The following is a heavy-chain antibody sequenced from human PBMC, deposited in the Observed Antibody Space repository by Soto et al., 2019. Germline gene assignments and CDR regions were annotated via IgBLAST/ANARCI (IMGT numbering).Heavy chain of an antibody. CDR2: ISGSGGST. CDR3: AIMRGIAVAAPIDY. D-gene: IGHD6-19*01. V-gene: IGHV3-23*01. CDR1: GFTFSSYA. J-gene: IGHJ4*02. Sequence: GGSLRLSCAASGFTFSSYAMSWVRQAPGKGLEWVSAISGSGGSTYYADSVKGRFTISRDNSKNTLYLQMNSLRAEDTAVYYFAIMRGIAVAAPIDYWGQGTLGTVSS.